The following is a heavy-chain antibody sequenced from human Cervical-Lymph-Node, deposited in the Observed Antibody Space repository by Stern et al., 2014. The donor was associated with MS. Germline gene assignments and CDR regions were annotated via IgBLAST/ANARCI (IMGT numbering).Heavy chain of an antibody. V-gene: IGHV4-59*01. Sequence: QLQLQESGPGLLRPSETLSLTCTVSGASITSYYWSWIRQPPGKGLEWIGYIYYRGNTNYNASLKGIVAISIGTSKTQFSLRLSSVTAADTAVYYCARATDLWGQGTLVTVSS. CDR3: ARATDL. CDR1: GASITSYY. J-gene: IGHJ5*02. CDR2: IYYRGNT.